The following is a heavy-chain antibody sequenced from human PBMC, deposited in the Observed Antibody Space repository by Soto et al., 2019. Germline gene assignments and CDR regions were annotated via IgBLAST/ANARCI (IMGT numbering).Heavy chain of an antibody. V-gene: IGHV3-15*01. CDR2: IKSKTDGGTT. J-gene: IGHJ3*02. D-gene: IGHD2-15*01. Sequence: GGSLRLSCAASGFTFSNAWMSWVRQAPGKGLEWVGRIKSKTDGGTTDYAAPVKGRFTISRDDSKNTLYLQMNSLKTEDTAVYYCTTVDGYCSGGSCYLFDTWGQGTMVTVSS. CDR1: GFTFSNAW. CDR3: TTVDGYCSGGSCYLFDT.